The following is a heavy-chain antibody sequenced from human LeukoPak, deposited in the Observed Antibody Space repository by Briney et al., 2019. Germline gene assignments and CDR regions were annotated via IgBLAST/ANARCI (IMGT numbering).Heavy chain of an antibody. J-gene: IGHJ4*02. Sequence: GGSLRLSCAASGFTVNTYDMHWVRQAPGQGPEWIAYFGISGTIYSADSVRGRFTISRGNARNSLFLQMTSLRIDDTAIYYCAGYGFYPYWGQGTPVTVSS. CDR2: FGISGTI. CDR3: AGYGFYPY. CDR1: GFTVNTYD. D-gene: IGHD5/OR15-5a*01. V-gene: IGHV3-48*01.